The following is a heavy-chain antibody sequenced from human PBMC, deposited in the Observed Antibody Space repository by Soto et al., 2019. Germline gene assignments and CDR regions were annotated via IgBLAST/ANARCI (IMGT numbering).Heavy chain of an antibody. Sequence: QVQLVQSGAEVKKPGAPVKVSCEASGYTFVDYDINWVRQASGRGLEWMGWMSPNTGNTRYAQNFQGRLIITRDTSISTAYMELSSLTSEDTAVYYCARVKLATMTDFWGQGTLVTVSS. CDR3: ARVKLATMTDF. J-gene: IGHJ4*02. CDR1: GYTFVDYD. CDR2: MSPNTGNT. V-gene: IGHV1-8*01. D-gene: IGHD5-12*01.